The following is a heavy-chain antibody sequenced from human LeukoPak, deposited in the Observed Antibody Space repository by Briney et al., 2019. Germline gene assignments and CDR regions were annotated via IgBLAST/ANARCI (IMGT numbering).Heavy chain of an antibody. J-gene: IGHJ6*02. Sequence: PSETLSLTCTVSGGSISSYYWSWIRQPPGKGLEWIGYIYYSGSTNYNPSLKSRVTISVDTSKNQFSLKLSSVTAADTAVYYCARHAWSGPPGMDVWGQGTTVTVSS. CDR2: IYYSGST. CDR1: GGSISSYY. V-gene: IGHV4-59*08. CDR3: ARHAWSGPPGMDV. D-gene: IGHD3-3*01.